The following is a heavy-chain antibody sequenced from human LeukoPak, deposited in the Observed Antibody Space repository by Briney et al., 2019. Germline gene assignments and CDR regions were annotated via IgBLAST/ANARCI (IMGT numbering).Heavy chain of an antibody. D-gene: IGHD6-25*01. CDR2: IYYSGST. V-gene: IGHV4-59*08. CDR3: ARSGHYYYYYYMDV. CDR1: GGSFSGYY. J-gene: IGHJ6*03. Sequence: PSETLSLTCAVYGGSFSGYYWSWIRQPPGKGLEWIGYIYYSGSTNYNPSLKSRVTISVDTSKNQFSLKLSSVTAADTAVYYCARSGHYYYYYYMDVWGKGTTVTISS.